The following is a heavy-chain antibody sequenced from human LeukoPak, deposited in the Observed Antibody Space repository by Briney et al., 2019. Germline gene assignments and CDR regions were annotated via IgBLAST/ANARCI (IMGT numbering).Heavy chain of an antibody. V-gene: IGHV3-30*02. CDR1: GFTFSSYG. Sequence: GGSLRLSCAASGFTFSSYGMHWVRQAPGKGLEWVAFIRYDGSNKYYADSVKGRFTISRDNSKNTLYLQMSSLRAEDTAVYYCAKLAVAGDAFDIWGQGTMVTVSS. D-gene: IGHD6-19*01. CDR3: AKLAVAGDAFDI. J-gene: IGHJ3*02. CDR2: IRYDGSNK.